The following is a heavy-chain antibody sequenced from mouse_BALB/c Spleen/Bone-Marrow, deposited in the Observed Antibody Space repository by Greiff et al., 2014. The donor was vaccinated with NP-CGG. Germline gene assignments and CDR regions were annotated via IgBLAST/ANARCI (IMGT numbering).Heavy chain of an antibody. Sequence: EVKVEESGAELVKPGASVKLPCTASGFNIKDTYMHWVKQRPEQGLEWIGRIDPANGNTKYDPKFQGKATITADTSSKTAYLQLNSLTSEDTAVYYCAQGYDWAMDYWGQGTSVTVSS. J-gene: IGHJ4*01. V-gene: IGHV14-3*02. CDR1: GFNIKDTY. CDR3: AQGYDWAMDY. D-gene: IGHD2-14*01. CDR2: IDPANGNT.